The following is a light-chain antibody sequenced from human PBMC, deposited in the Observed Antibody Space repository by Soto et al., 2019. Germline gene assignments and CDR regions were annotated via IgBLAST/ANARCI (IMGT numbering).Light chain of an antibody. CDR1: QSVSSSY. CDR3: QHYDSLPIT. J-gene: IGKJ5*01. CDR2: GAS. Sequence: EIGLTRSPGTRSLSPGERATLSCRASQSVSSSYLAWYQQKPGQPPRLLIYGASSRATGIPDRFSGSGSGTDFTLTISRLEPEDFAVFYCQHYDSLPITFGPGTRLEIK. V-gene: IGKV3-20*01.